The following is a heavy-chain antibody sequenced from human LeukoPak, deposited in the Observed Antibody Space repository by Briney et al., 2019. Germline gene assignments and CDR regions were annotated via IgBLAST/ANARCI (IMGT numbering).Heavy chain of an antibody. V-gene: IGHV3-7*01. CDR3: AKEGPSVTPYY. J-gene: IGHJ4*02. Sequence: GGSLRLSCAASGFKFSSNWMSWVRQAPGKGLEWVANIKQDGSEKYYVDSVKGRFTISRDNAKNSLYLQMNSLRAEDTAVYYCAKEGPSVTPYYWGQGTLVTVSS. CDR1: GFKFSSNW. D-gene: IGHD4-17*01. CDR2: IKQDGSEK.